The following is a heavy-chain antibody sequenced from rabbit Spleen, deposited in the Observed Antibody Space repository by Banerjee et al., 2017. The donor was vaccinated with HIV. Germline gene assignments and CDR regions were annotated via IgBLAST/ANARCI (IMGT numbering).Heavy chain of an antibody. CDR3: ARDTGSSFSSYGMDL. Sequence: QSLEESGGGLVKPGGSLKLSCTASGFSFSNKAVMCWVRQAPGKGLEWIACINAITGKAVYATWAKGRFTISKTSSTTVTLQMTSLTAADTATYFCARDTGSSFSSYGMDLWGPGTLVTVS. CDR2: INAITGKA. V-gene: IGHV1S40*01. D-gene: IGHD8-1*01. J-gene: IGHJ6*01. CDR1: GFSFSNKAV.